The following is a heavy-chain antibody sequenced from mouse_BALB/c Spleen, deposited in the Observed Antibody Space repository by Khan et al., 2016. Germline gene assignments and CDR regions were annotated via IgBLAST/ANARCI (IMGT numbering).Heavy chain of an antibody. CDR1: GYSITSHYS. CDR2: IYYSGST. J-gene: IGHJ2*01. D-gene: IGHD3-1*01. CDR3: ATSSSGYWYYFDY. V-gene: IGHV3-1*02. Sequence: EVQLQESGSDLVKPFQSLSLTCTVTGYSITSHYSWHWIRHFPGNKLEWMGYIYYSGSTNYNPSLKSRISITRDTSKNRFFLQLNSVTTEDTATYYCATSSSGYWYYFDYWGQGTTLTVSS.